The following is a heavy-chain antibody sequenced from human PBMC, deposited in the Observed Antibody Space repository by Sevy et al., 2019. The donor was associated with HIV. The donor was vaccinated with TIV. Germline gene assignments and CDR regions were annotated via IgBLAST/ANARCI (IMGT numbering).Heavy chain of an antibody. CDR2: IYYSGST. CDR1: GGSISSSTYY. V-gene: IGHV4-39*01. CDR3: ARHGGIAVATLDY. D-gene: IGHD6-19*01. Sequence: SETLSLTCTVSGGSISSSTYYWGWIRQPPGKGLEWIASIYYSGSTYYNVSLESRVTISVDMSKNQFSLRLGSVTAAETAGYYCARHGGIAVATLDYWGQGTLVTVSS. J-gene: IGHJ4*02.